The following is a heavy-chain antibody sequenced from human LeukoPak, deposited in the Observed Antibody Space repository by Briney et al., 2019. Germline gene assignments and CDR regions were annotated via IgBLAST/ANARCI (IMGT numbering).Heavy chain of an antibody. CDR2: ISAYNGNT. D-gene: IGHD3-10*01. V-gene: IGHV1-18*01. J-gene: IGHJ4*02. CDR3: ARDREVLWFGESPDY. CDR1: GYTFTSYG. Sequence: ASVKVSCKASGYTFTSYGISWVRQAPGQGLEWMGWISAYNGNTNYAQKLQGRVTMTTDTSTSTAYMELRSLRSDDTAVYYCARDREVLWFGESPDYWGQGTLVTVSS.